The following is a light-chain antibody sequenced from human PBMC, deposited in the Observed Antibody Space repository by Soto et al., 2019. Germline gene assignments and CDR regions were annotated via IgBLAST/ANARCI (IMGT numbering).Light chain of an antibody. Sequence: QAVVTQEPSLTVSPGGTVTLTCGSSTGAVTSGHYPYWFQQKPGQAPRTLIYDTSNKHSWTPARFSGSLLGGKAALTLSGAQPEDEAEYYCFLSYSGARPYVFGTGTQLTVL. CDR3: FLSYSGARPYV. V-gene: IGLV7-46*01. CDR1: TGAVTSGHY. J-gene: IGLJ1*01. CDR2: DTS.